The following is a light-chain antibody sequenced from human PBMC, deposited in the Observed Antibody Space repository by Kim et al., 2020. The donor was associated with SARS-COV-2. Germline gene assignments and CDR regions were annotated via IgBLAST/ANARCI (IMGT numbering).Light chain of an antibody. V-gene: IGLV4-69*01. J-gene: IGLJ3*02. CDR1: SGHSSYA. CDR2: LNSDGSH. Sequence: ASVKLTCTRDSGHSSYAIAWHQQQPEKGPRYLMKLNSDGSHSKGDGIPDRFSGSSSGAERYLTISSLQSEDEADYYCQTWGTGIGVFGGGTQLTVL. CDR3: QTWGTGIGV.